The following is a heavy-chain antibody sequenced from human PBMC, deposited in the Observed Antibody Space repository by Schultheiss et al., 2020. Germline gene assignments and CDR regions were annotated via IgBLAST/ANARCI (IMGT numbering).Heavy chain of an antibody. J-gene: IGHJ4*03. Sequence: GGSLRLSCAASGFTFHDYAMHWVRQAPGKGLEWVSGISWNGGRIGYADSVKGRFTISRDNAKSSLYLQMNSLRAEDTAVYYCAKSASAYCSGGSCRYFDYWGQGTMVTVSS. V-gene: IGHV3-9*01. CDR2: ISWNGGRI. CDR1: GFTFHDYA. D-gene: IGHD2-15*01. CDR3: AKSASAYCSGGSCRYFDY.